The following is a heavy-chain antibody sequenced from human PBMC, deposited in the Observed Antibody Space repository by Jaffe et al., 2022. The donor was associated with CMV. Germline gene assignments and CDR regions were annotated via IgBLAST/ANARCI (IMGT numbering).Heavy chain of an antibody. Sequence: QVQLQESGPGLVKPSETLSLTCTVSGGSISSYYWSWIRQPPGKGLEWIGYIYYSGSTNYNPSLKSRVTISVDTSKNQFSLKLSSVTAADTAVYYCARASSGKGFDYWGQGTLVTVSS. CDR2: IYYSGST. V-gene: IGHV4-59*01. D-gene: IGHD3-10*01. CDR3: ARASSGKGFDY. J-gene: IGHJ4*02. CDR1: GGSISSYY.